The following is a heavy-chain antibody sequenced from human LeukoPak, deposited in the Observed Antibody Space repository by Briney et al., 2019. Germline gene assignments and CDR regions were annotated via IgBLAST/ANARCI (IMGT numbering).Heavy chain of an antibody. CDR3: ARNTYYYDSSGYPDY. CDR2: IYYSGST. J-gene: IGHJ4*02. Sequence: SETLSLTCTVSGGSISSYYWSWIRQPPGKGLEWIGYIYYSGSTNYNPSLKSRVTISVDTSKNQFSLKLSSVTAADTAVYYCARNTYYYDSSGYPDYWGQGTLVTVSS. V-gene: IGHV4-59*01. CDR1: GGSISSYY. D-gene: IGHD3-22*01.